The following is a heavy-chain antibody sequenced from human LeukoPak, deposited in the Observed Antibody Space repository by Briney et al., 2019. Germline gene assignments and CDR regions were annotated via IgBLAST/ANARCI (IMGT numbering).Heavy chain of an antibody. J-gene: IGHJ4*02. D-gene: IGHD5-18*01. CDR1: GGSFSGYY. V-gene: IGHV4-34*01. CDR3: ARGRLDTAMVTFGDYGTVDY. Sequence: PSETLSLTCAVYGGSFSGYYWSWIRQPPGKGLEWIGEINHSGSTNYNPSLKSRVTISVDTSKNQFSLKLSSVTAADTAVYCCARGRLDTAMVTFGDYGTVDYWGQGTLVTVSS. CDR2: INHSGST.